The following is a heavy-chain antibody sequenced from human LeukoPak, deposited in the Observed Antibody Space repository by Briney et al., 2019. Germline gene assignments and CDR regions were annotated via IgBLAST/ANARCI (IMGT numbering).Heavy chain of an antibody. J-gene: IGHJ6*03. Sequence: PGGSLRLSCAASAFAFSSSWMSWVRQAPGKGLEWVANIKQDGSATYYVDSLKGRFTVSRDNAKNSVYLKMNNLRAEDTAVYYCARRAPGYCITTSCPDTYYYYYYMDVWGKGTTVTVSS. D-gene: IGHD2-2*01. CDR1: AFAFSSSW. CDR3: ARRAPGYCITTSCPDTYYYYYYMDV. V-gene: IGHV3-7*01. CDR2: IKQDGSAT.